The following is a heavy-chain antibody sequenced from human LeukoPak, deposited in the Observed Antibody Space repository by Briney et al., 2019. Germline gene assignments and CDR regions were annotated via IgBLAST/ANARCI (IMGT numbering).Heavy chain of an antibody. J-gene: IGHJ5*02. CDR1: GYSFTSYW. Sequence: GESLKISCKGSGYSFTSYWIGWVRQMPGKGLEWMGIIYPGESDTRYSPSFQGQVTISADKSISTAYLQWNSLKASDTAMYYCARHRAIGVRGVPWVGPNWFDPWGQGTLVTVSS. D-gene: IGHD3-10*01. CDR3: ARHRAIGVRGVPWVGPNWFDP. V-gene: IGHV5-51*01. CDR2: IYPGESDT.